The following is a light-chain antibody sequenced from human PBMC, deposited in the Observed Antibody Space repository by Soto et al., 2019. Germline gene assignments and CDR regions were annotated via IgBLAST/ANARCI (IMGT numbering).Light chain of an antibody. V-gene: IGKV1-39*01. Sequence: DIQMTQSPSSLSASVGDRVTITCRASQSISSYLNWYQQKPGKAPELLIYAASSLQSGVPSRFSGSGSGTDGTLTISSLKTEDSATYYCQQSYSAIVAFGQGTKVDNK. CDR3: QQSYSAIVA. J-gene: IGKJ1*01. CDR1: QSISSY. CDR2: AAS.